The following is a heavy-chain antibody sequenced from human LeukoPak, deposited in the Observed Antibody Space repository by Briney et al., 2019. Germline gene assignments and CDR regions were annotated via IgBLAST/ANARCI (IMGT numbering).Heavy chain of an antibody. V-gene: IGHV4-59*08. CDR1: GGSISSYY. J-gene: IGHJ3*02. CDR3: ARYLPVEPDAFDI. D-gene: IGHD1-1*01. CDR2: IYYSGST. Sequence: SETLSLTCTVSGGSISSYYWSWIRQPPGKGLEWIGYIYYSGSTNYNPSLKSRVTISVDTSKNQFSLKLSSVTAADTAVYYCARYLPVEPDAFDIWGQGTMVTVHS.